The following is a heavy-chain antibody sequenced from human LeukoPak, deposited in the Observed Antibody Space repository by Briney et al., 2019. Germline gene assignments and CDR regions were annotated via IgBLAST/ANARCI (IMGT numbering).Heavy chain of an antibody. V-gene: IGHV3-23*01. D-gene: IGHD6-13*01. CDR2: ISGSAGST. J-gene: IGHJ4*02. CDR3: AKPRIAAAGAVRYYFDY. Sequence: GGTLRLSCAASGFTFSSYGMSWVRQAPGKGLEWVSAISGSAGSTYYADSVKGRFTISRDNSKNTLYMQMNSLRAEDTAVYYCAKPRIAAAGAVRYYFDYWGQGTLVTVSS. CDR1: GFTFSSYG.